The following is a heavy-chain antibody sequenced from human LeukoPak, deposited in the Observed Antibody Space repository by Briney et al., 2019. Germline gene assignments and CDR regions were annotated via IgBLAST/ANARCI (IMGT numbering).Heavy chain of an antibody. J-gene: IGHJ4*02. Sequence: ASVKVSCKASGYTFTSYYMHWVRQAPGQGLEWMGIINPSGGSTSYAQKFQGRVTMTRDMSTSTVYMELSSLRSEDTAVYYCARDIVRCSGGSCYSAYYFDYWGQGTLVTVSS. CDR3: ARDIVRCSGGSCYSAYYFDY. D-gene: IGHD2-15*01. V-gene: IGHV1-46*01. CDR2: INPSGGST. CDR1: GYTFTSYY.